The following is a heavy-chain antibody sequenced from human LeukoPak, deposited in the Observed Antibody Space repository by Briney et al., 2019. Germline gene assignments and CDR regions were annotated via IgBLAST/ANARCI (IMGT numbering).Heavy chain of an antibody. CDR2: IYYSGST. V-gene: IGHV4-38-2*02. CDR3: ATTTVTTPFDY. Sequence: PSETLSLTCTVSGYSISSGYYWGWIRQPPGKGLEWIGSIYYSGSTYYNPSLKSRVTISVDTSKNQFSLKLSSVTAADTAVYYCATTTVTTPFDYWGQGTLVTVSS. J-gene: IGHJ4*02. CDR1: GYSISSGYY. D-gene: IGHD4-11*01.